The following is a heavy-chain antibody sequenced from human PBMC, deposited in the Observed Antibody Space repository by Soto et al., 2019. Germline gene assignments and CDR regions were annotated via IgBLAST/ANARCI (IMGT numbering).Heavy chain of an antibody. Sequence: GESLKISCRGSGYDFNTNWFGWVRQLPGRGLEWVGIMYPGDSDTRYNPSLQGHVTLSVDVTVSTAFPQWRSLETSDTGMYFCARLPRDCNKTSCYYADHWGQGTQVTAPQ. V-gene: IGHV5-51*01. CDR2: MYPGDSDT. D-gene: IGHD3-3*01. J-gene: IGHJ4*02. CDR3: ARLPRDCNKTSCYYADH. CDR1: GYDFNTNW.